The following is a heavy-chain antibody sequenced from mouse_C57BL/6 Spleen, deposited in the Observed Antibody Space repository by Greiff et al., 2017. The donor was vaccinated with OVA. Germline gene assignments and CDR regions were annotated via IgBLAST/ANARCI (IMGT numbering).Heavy chain of an antibody. CDR1: GYSFTDYN. V-gene: IGHV1-39*01. D-gene: IGHD3-2*02. Sequence: VQLQQSGPELVKPGASVKISCKASGYSFTDYNMNWVKQSNGKSLEWIGVINPNYGTTSYNQKFKGKATLAVDQSSSTADMQLNSLTSEDSAVYYCERQDSSGYEYAMDYWGQGTSGTVSS. CDR2: INPNYGTT. CDR3: ERQDSSGYEYAMDY. J-gene: IGHJ4*01.